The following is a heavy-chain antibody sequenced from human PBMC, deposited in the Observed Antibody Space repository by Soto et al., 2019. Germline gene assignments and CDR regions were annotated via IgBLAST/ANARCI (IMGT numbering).Heavy chain of an antibody. D-gene: IGHD6-19*01. CDR2: IVHVLGST. Sequence: QVHLVQSGAEVKKPGTAVRVSCRPSGDTFSSHPLSWVRQAPGQGLDWIGGIVHVLGSTNYAQKLQGRVTISADESTNTAYMVLPSLRIDDAALYYCAMRLSSVAGRRREFFFYGLEVWGQGTTVTVSS. CDR3: AMRLSSVAGRRREFFFYGLEV. V-gene: IGHV1-69*01. J-gene: IGHJ6*02. CDR1: GDTFSSHP.